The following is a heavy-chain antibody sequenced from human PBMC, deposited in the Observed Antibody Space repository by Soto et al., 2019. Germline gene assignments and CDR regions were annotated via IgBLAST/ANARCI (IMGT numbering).Heavy chain of an antibody. J-gene: IGHJ6*02. V-gene: IGHV4-39*01. CDR2: INYSGTT. CDR1: GGSVSSTSYF. D-gene: IGHD1-7*01. Sequence: QLQLQESGPRLVKPAETLSLACTVSGGSVSSTSYFWVWIRQPPGKGLEWIGGINYSGTTDYKSSLKSRVTISLDTSENQFSLRLSSVTAADTAVYFCARNYFSYYFALDVWGQGTTVTVSS. CDR3: ARNYFSYYFALDV.